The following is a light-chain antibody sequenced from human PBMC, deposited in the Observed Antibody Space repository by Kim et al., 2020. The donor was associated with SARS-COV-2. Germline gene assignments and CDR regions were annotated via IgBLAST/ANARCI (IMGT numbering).Light chain of an antibody. Sequence: GQAITISCTGSSRDVGNYNLVSWYQQYPVKAHKLIIYEVSQRPSGVSDRFSASKSDNTASLTISGLQAEDEADYYCCSFAGNAIWLFGGGTQLTVL. CDR2: EVS. CDR3: CSFAGNAIWL. V-gene: IGLV2-23*02. J-gene: IGLJ3*02. CDR1: SRDVGNYNL.